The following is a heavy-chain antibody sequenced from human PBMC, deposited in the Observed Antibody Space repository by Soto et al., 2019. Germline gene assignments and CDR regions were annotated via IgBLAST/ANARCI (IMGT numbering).Heavy chain of an antibody. CDR1: GGYISSYY. J-gene: IGHJ4*02. Sequence: SETLSLTCTVSGGYISSYYWSWIRQPPGKGLEWIGYIYYSGSTNYNPSLKSRVTISVDTSKNQFSLKLSSVTAADTAVYYCARAEPLPLFDYWGQGTLVTVSS. V-gene: IGHV4-59*01. CDR2: IYYSGST. D-gene: IGHD1-26*01. CDR3: ARAEPLPLFDY.